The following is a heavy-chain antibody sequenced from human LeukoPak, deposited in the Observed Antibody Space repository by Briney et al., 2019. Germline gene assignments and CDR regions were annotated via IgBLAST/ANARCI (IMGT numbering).Heavy chain of an antibody. J-gene: IGHJ6*02. CDR1: GYTFTSYA. Sequence: ASVKVSCKASGYTFTSYAMNWVRQAPGQGLEWMGWINTNTGNPTYAQGFTGRFVFSLDTSVSTAYLQISSLKAEDTAVYHCAGATGYGGAFYYYGMDVWGQGTTVTVSS. CDR2: INTNTGNP. CDR3: AGATGYGGAFYYYGMDV. V-gene: IGHV7-4-1*02. D-gene: IGHD4-23*01.